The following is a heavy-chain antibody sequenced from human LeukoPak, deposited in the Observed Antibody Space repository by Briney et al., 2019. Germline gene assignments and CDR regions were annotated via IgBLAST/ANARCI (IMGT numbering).Heavy chain of an antibody. V-gene: IGHV3-7*04. CDR1: GFPFSIYW. D-gene: IGHD5-24*01. J-gene: IGHJ4*02. Sequence: GRSLRLSCVAFGFPFSIYWMTWVREGPRKGLGRVANIKQDGSKKSYVDSVKGRFTISRDNAKNSLYLQMNSLRAEDTAIYYCTRVGYIDEGIDYWGQGTLVTVSS. CDR3: TRVGYIDEGIDY. CDR2: IKQDGSKK.